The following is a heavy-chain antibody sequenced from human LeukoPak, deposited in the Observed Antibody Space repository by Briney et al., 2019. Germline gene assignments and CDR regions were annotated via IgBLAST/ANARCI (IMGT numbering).Heavy chain of an antibody. Sequence: GASVKVSCKASGYTFTSYDINWVRQATGQGLEWMGWVKPNNGNTAYAQNFQGRITITTNPSISTSYMELSTLGAEDTAVYYCARGRLVWVNSYFYMDVWGKGTTVTVSS. J-gene: IGHJ6*03. V-gene: IGHV1-8*01. D-gene: IGHD6-6*01. CDR1: GYTFTSYD. CDR2: VKPNNGNT. CDR3: ARGRLVWVNSYFYMDV.